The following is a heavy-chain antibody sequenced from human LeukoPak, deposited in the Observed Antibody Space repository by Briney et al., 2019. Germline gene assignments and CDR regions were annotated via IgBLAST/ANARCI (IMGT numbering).Heavy chain of an antibody. V-gene: IGHV1-69*06. J-gene: IGHJ4*02. Sequence: SVKVSCKASGGTFSSYDISWVRQAPGQGLEWMGGIIPTFGTANYAQKFQGRVTITADKSTSTAYMELSSLRSEDTAVYYCARGNNAYCSGGSCYPNWGQGTLVTVSS. CDR2: IIPTFGTA. D-gene: IGHD2-15*01. CDR1: GGTFSSYD. CDR3: ARGNNAYCSGGSCYPN.